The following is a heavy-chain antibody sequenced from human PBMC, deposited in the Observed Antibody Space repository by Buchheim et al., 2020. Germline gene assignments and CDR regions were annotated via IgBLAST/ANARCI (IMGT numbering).Heavy chain of an antibody. D-gene: IGHD2-2*01. CDR2: IWYDGSNK. J-gene: IGHJ4*02. CDR3: ARDRYCSSTSYLYYFDY. V-gene: IGHV3-33*01. Sequence: QVQLVESGGGVVQPGRSLRLSCAASGFTFSSYGMHWVRQAPGKGLEWVAVIWYDGSNKYYADSVKGRFTISRDNSKNTLYLPMNSLRAEDTAVYYCARDRYCSSTSYLYYFDYWGQGTL. CDR1: GFTFSSYG.